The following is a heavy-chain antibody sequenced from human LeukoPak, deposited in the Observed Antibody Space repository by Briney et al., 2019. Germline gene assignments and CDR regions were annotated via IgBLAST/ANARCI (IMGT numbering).Heavy chain of an antibody. J-gene: IGHJ5*02. CDR3: ATNNGGREVVGAWFDP. D-gene: IGHD1-26*01. Sequence: GGSLRLSCAASGFTASSNYMSWVRQAPRKGLEGVSVIYSGGDTYYADSVKGRFTISRDNSKNTLYLQMNSLRAEDTAVYYCATNNGGREVVGAWFDPWGQGTLVTVSS. V-gene: IGHV3-53*01. CDR2: IYSGGDT. CDR1: GFTASSNY.